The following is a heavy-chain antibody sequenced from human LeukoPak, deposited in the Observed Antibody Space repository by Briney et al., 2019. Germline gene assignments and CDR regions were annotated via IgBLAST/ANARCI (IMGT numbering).Heavy chain of an antibody. Sequence: GESLKISCKGSGYSFTSYWIGWVRQMPGKGLEWMGIIYPGDSDTRYSPAFQGQVTISADKSISTAYLQWSSLKASDTAMYYCARREAAAGTGSTGDYWGQGTLVTVSS. J-gene: IGHJ4*02. CDR3: ARREAAAGTGSTGDY. D-gene: IGHD6-13*01. V-gene: IGHV5-51*01. CDR2: IYPGDSDT. CDR1: GYSFTSYW.